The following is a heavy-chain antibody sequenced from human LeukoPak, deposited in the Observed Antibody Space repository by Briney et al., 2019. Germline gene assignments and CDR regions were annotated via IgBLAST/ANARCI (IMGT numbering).Heavy chain of an antibody. CDR2: IVPILGIA. CDR3: ARTLGYCSGGSCYSWFYNWFDP. CDR1: GGTFSSYA. J-gene: IGHJ5*02. D-gene: IGHD2-15*01. V-gene: IGHV1-69*04. Sequence: VASVKVSCKASGGTFSSYAISWLRQAPGQGLEWMGRIVPILGIANYAQKFQGRVTITADKSTSTAYMELSSLRSEDTAVYYCARTLGYCSGGSCYSWFYNWFDPWGQGTLVTVSS.